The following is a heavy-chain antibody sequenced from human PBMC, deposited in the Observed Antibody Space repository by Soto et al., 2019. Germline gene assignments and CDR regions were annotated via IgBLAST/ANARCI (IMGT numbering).Heavy chain of an antibody. CDR2: IIPIFGTA. J-gene: IGHJ4*02. CDR3: AREQGYSYGTDY. D-gene: IGHD5-18*01. V-gene: IGHV1-69*06. Sequence: SVKVSCKASGGTFSSYAISWLRQAPGQGLEWMGGIIPIFGTANYAQKFQGRVTITADKSTSTAYMELSSLRSEDTAVYYCAREQGYSYGTDYWGRGTLVTVSS. CDR1: GGTFSSYA.